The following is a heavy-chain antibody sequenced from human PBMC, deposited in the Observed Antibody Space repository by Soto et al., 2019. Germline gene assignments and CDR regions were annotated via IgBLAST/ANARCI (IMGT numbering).Heavy chain of an antibody. Sequence: ASVKVSCKASGYTFTSYGISWVRQAPGQGLEWMGWISAYNGNTNYAQKLQGRVTMTTDTSTSTAYMELRSLRSEDTAVYYCASMTTVTTFFDYWGQGTLVTSPQ. V-gene: IGHV1-18*01. CDR1: GYTFTSYG. J-gene: IGHJ4*02. CDR3: ASMTTVTTFFDY. D-gene: IGHD4-4*01. CDR2: ISAYNGNT.